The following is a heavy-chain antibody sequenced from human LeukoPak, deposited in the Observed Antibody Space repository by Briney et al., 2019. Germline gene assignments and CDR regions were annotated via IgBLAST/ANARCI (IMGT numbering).Heavy chain of an antibody. CDR1: GFSRSTSGVG. CDR2: FYWDEYK. V-gene: IGHV2-5*02. D-gene: IGHD3-10*01. CDR3: AHAGSFRWFDP. J-gene: IGHJ5*02. Sequence: SGRTLGKPTETLTLTCIFSGFSRSTSGVGVGWICQPPGNGLEWLAVFYWDEYKRYSPTLKSRLTITKDTSKKQAVLTMTNMDPVDTGTYYCAHAGSFRWFDPWGQGTLVTVSS.